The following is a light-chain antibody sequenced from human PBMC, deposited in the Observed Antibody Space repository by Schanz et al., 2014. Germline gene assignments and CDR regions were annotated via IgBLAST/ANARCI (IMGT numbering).Light chain of an antibody. V-gene: IGLV2-14*02. CDR1: NTDVGSTYL. Sequence: QSALTQPASVSASPGQSITISCTGTNTDVGSTYLVSWYQQHPGEAPKLLILGGSIRPSGISDRFSGSRSANTASLTISGLQAEDEAYYYCSSHGGSRVFGGGTKLTVL. CDR3: SSHGGSRV. J-gene: IGLJ3*02. CDR2: GGS.